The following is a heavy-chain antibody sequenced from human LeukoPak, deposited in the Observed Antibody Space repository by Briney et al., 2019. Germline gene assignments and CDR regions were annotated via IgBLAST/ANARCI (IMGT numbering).Heavy chain of an antibody. D-gene: IGHD3-3*01. J-gene: IGHJ4*02. CDR2: ISSSGDTT. CDR3: ARVPRSARIPIYR. V-gene: IGHV3-48*03. Sequence: GGSLRLSCAASEFTFSSYEMNWVRQAPGKGLEWVSYISSSGDTTYYADSVKGRFVISRDNAKNSLYLQMNSLSADDTAVYYCARVPRSARIPIYRWGQGTLVTVSS. CDR1: EFTFSSYE.